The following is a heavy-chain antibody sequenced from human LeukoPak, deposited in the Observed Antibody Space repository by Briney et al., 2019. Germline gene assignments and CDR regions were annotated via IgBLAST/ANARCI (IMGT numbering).Heavy chain of an antibody. CDR1: GFIFSNYW. D-gene: IGHD1-26*01. V-gene: IGHV3-7*04. CDR3: AGVGATGLDY. CDR2: IKLDGSEK. Sequence: GGSLRLSCAASGFIFSNYWMSWVRQAPGKGLERVANIKLDGSEKNYVDSEKGRFTISRDNAKNSLYLQMNSLRAEDTAVYYCAGVGATGLDYWGQGTLVTVSS. J-gene: IGHJ4*02.